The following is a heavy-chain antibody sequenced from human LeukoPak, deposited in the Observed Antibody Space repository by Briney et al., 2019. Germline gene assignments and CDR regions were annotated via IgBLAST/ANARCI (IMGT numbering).Heavy chain of an antibody. Sequence: GGSLRLSCATSGFTFSSYGMHWVRQAPGKGLEWVTFIWYDGSNKIYADSVKGRFTISRDSSDNTLYLQMNSLRAEDTAVYFCARDGPHYDIDYWGQGTLVTVS. CDR1: GFTFSSYG. J-gene: IGHJ4*02. D-gene: IGHD3-9*01. CDR3: ARDGPHYDIDY. V-gene: IGHV3-33*01. CDR2: IWYDGSNK.